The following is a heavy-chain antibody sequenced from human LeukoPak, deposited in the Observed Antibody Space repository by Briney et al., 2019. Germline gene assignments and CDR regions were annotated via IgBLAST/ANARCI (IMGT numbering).Heavy chain of an antibody. CDR1: GYTFTGYY. CDR2: NNPNSGGT. CDR3: ARDGGNGDSSSWYYFDY. D-gene: IGHD6-13*01. Sequence: ASVKVSCKASGYTFTGYYMHWVRQAPGQGLEWMGWNNPNSGGTNYAQKFQGRVTMTRDTSISTAYMELSRLRSDDTAVYYCARDGGNGDSSSWYYFDYWGQGTLVTVSS. V-gene: IGHV1-2*02. J-gene: IGHJ4*02.